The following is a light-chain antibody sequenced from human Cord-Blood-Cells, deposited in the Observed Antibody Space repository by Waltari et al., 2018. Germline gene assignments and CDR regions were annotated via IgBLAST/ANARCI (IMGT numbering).Light chain of an antibody. CDR2: EGS. CDR3: CSYAGSSTWV. J-gene: IGLJ3*02. CDR1: SSDVGSYNL. V-gene: IGLV2-23*01. Sequence: QSALTQPASVSGSPGQSITISCTGTSSDVGSYNLVSWYQQHPGKAPKLMIYEGSKRRSGVSNRFPGSKSGNAASLTISGLQAEDEADYYCCSYAGSSTWVFGGGTKLTVL.